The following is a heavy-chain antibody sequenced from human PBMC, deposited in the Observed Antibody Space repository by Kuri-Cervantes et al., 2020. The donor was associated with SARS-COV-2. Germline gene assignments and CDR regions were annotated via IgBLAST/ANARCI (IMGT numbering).Heavy chain of an antibody. CDR1: GYTFTSYY. D-gene: IGHD2-21*02. Sequence: SVKVSCKASGYTFTSYYMHWVRQAPGQGLEWMGIINPSGGSTSYAQKFQGRVTMTRDTSTSTVYMALSSLRSEDTAVYYCARASPGDCGGDCWCAFDIWGQGTMVTVSS. J-gene: IGHJ3*02. V-gene: IGHV1-46*01. CDR3: ARASPGDCGGDCWCAFDI. CDR2: INPSGGST.